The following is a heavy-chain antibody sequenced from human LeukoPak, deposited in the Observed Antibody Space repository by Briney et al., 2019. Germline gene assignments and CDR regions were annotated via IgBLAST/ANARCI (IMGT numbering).Heavy chain of an antibody. CDR3: ERVSTDSGDYEFDY. D-gene: IGHD4-17*01. J-gene: IGHJ4*02. Sequence: ASVKVSCTASGYTFTGYYVHWVRQAPGQGLEWMGWINPNIGGTKYAQKFQGRVTVTRDTSIRTAYMDLSSLSSDDTAVYYCERVSTDSGDYEFDYWGQGTLVTVSS. V-gene: IGHV1-2*02. CDR1: GYTFTGYY. CDR2: INPNIGGT.